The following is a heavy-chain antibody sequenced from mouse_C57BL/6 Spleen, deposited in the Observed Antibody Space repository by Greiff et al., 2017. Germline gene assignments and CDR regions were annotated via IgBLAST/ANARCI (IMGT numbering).Heavy chain of an antibody. V-gene: IGHV1-50*01. CDR3: ARDEYGSSYRWYFDV. CDR1: GYTFTSYW. Sequence: VQLQQSGAELVKPGASVKLSCKASGYTFTSYWMQWVKQRPGQGLEWIGEIDPSESYTNYNQKFKGKATLTVDTSSSTAYMQLSSLTSEDSAVYYCARDEYGSSYRWYFDVWGTGTTVTVSS. J-gene: IGHJ1*03. CDR2: IDPSESYT. D-gene: IGHD1-1*01.